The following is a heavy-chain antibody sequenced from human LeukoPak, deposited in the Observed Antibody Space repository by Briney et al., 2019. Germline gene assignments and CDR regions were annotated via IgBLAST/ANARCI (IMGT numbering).Heavy chain of an antibody. CDR3: ARGGRYAYFLDY. J-gene: IGHJ4*02. CDR2: IKSDGSST. D-gene: IGHD3-16*01. V-gene: IGHV3-74*01. Sequence: GGSLRLSCAASGFIFSDYWMHWVRQGPGKGLVWVSRIKSDGSSTSYADSVKGRFTISRDNAKNTVYVRMNSLRDEDTAVYCARGGRYAYFLDYWGQGTLVTVSS. CDR1: GFIFSDYW.